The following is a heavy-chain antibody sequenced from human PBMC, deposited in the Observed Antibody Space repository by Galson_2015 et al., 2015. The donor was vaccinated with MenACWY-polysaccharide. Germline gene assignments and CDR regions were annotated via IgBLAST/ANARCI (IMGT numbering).Heavy chain of an antibody. V-gene: IGHV4-4*08. D-gene: IGHD2-2*01. J-gene: IGHJ5*02. Sequence: SETLSLTCPVSGGSLSSYYWGWIRQSPGEGLEWVGYMHTSGRSNYNPSLRSRVTISVDTSKKELSRKLSSVNAADPAVYYCVAGLYQAPFGWFDPWGQGTQVTVSS. CDR1: GGSLSSYY. CDR3: VAGLYQAPFGWFDP. CDR2: MHTSGRS.